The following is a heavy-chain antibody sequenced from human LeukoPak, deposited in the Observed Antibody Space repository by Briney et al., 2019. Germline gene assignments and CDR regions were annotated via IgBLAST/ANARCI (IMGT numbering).Heavy chain of an antibody. CDR3: ARDLYGSGSYYSNNWFDP. V-gene: IGHV1-3*01. CDR2: INAGNGNT. D-gene: IGHD3-10*01. CDR1: GYTFTSYA. Sequence: GASVKVSCKASGYTFTSYAMHWVRQAPGQRLEWMGWINAGNGNTKYSQKFQGRVTITRDTSASTAYMELSSLRSEDTAVYYCARDLYGSGSYYSNNWFDPWGQGTLVTVSS. J-gene: IGHJ5*02.